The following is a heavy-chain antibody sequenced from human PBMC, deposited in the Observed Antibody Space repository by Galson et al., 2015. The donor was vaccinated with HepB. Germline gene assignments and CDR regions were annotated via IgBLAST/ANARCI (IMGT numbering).Heavy chain of an antibody. CDR2: IYTGDSDT. CDR3: ARLWGLYYYDSSGSEARFDP. CDR1: GYSFTSYW. V-gene: IGHV5-51*01. Sequence: QSGAAVKKPGESLKISCKGSGYSFTSYWIGWVRQMPGKGLEWMGIIYTGDSDTRYSPSFQGQVTISADKSISTAYLQWSSLKASDTAMYYCARLWGLYYYDSSGSEARFDPWGQGTLVTVSS. J-gene: IGHJ5*02. D-gene: IGHD3-22*01.